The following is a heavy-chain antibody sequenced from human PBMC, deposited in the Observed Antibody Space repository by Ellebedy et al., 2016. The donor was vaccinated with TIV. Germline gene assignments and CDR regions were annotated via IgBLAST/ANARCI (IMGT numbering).Heavy chain of an antibody. CDR1: GFTFSNYA. Sequence: PGGSLRLSCVASGFTFSNYAMGWVRQAPGKGLDWVSAISGVGSSTTHYADSVKGRFTISRDNSKNTLYLQMNSLRAEDTAVYYSAKASSRVGGWDCWGQGILVTVSS. J-gene: IGHJ4*02. CDR3: AKASSRVGGWDC. V-gene: IGHV3-23*01. CDR2: ISGVGSSTT. D-gene: IGHD6-19*01.